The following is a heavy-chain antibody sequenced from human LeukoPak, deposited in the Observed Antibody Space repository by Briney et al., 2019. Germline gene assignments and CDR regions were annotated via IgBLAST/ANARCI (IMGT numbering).Heavy chain of an antibody. D-gene: IGHD3-10*01. V-gene: IGHV1-2*02. CDR3: ARNTYGPLDY. J-gene: IGHJ4*02. Sequence: ASVRVSCKASGYTFTGYYMHWVRQAPGQGLEWMGWINPNSGGTNYAQKFQGRVTMTRDTSTNTVYMELSSLRSDDTAFYYCARNTYGPLDYWGQGTLVTVSS. CDR2: INPNSGGT. CDR1: GYTFTGYY.